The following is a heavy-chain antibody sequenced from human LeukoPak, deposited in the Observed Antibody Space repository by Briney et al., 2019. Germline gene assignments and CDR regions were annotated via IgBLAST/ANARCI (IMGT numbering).Heavy chain of an antibody. V-gene: IGHV4-34*01. D-gene: IGHD2-2*01. J-gene: IGHJ4*02. CDR2: INHSGST. CDR3: ARVPGRPADVFDH. Sequence: SETLSLTCAVYGGSLSGYSWSWLRQPPGKGLGWIGEINHSGSTNYNPSLTSRGTISADTSKNQFSLKLSAVTAADTAFYYCARVPGRPADVFDHWGQGTLVTVSS. CDR1: GGSLSGYS.